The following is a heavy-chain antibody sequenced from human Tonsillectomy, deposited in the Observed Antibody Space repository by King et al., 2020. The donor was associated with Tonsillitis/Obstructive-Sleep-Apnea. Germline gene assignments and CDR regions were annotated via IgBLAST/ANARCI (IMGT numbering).Heavy chain of an antibody. V-gene: IGHV3-74*01. CDR3: ARSDYSNNDWYFDL. D-gene: IGHD6-13*01. Sequence: VQLVESGGGLVQPGGSLRLSCAASGFTFSTYWMHWVRQAPGKGLVWVSRINSDGCGTSYTDSVKGRFTISRDNAKNTLYLQMNGLRAEDAAVYYCARSDYSNNDWYFDLWGRGTLVTVSS. CDR2: INSDGCGT. CDR1: GFTFSTYW. J-gene: IGHJ2*01.